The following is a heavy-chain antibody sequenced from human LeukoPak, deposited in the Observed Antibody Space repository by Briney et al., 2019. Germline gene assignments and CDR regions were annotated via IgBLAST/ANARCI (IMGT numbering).Heavy chain of an antibody. D-gene: IGHD1-14*01. CDR2: ISSSGSTI. V-gene: IGHV3-48*04. CDR1: GFTFSTYS. Sequence: RPGGSLRLSCAASGFTFSTYSMNWVRQAPGKGLEWVSYISSSGSTIYYADSVKGRFTISRDNAKNSLYLQMNSLRAEDTAVYYCARAARTEDFDYWGQGTLVTVSS. J-gene: IGHJ4*02. CDR3: ARAARTEDFDY.